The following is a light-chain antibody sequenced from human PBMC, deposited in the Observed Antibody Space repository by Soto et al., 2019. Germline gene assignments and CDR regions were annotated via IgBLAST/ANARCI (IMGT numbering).Light chain of an antibody. CDR2: KAS. J-gene: IGKJ1*01. CDR3: QQYNSWT. V-gene: IGKV1-5*03. CDR1: QSISSW. Sequence: DIQMTQSPSTLSASVGDRVPITCRASQSISSWLAWYQQKPGKAPKLLIYKASSLESGVPSRFSGSGSGTEFTLTISSLQPDDFATYYCQQYNSWTFGQGTKVDIK.